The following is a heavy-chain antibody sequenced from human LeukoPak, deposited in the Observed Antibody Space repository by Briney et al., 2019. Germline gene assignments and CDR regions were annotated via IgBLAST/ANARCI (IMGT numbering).Heavy chain of an antibody. J-gene: IGHJ4*02. Sequence: GGSLRLSYAASGFTVSRYWMTWVRQAPGKGLEWVATIKEDGTEQHLVESVQGRFTVSRDNTENSVYLQMNSLRVEDTGVYFCAGGEGWTAEDWGQGTQVTVSS. CDR1: GFTVSRYW. V-gene: IGHV3-7*03. CDR3: AGGEGWTAED. CDR2: IKEDGTEQ. D-gene: IGHD3/OR15-3a*01.